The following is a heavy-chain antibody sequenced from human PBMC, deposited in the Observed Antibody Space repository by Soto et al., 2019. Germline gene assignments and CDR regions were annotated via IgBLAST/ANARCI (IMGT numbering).Heavy chain of an antibody. CDR2: MNPNRGNT. CDR3: ASHALDV. CDR1: GNTFPSYD. J-gene: IGHJ6*02. V-gene: IGHV1-8*01. Sequence: GASMNCSCKASGNTFPSYDNSGVRLATGEGREWMGWMNPNRGNTGNAQKFQARVTMTRNTSTSTAYMELSRMRSEDKAVYYCASHALDVWGQGTTVTVSS.